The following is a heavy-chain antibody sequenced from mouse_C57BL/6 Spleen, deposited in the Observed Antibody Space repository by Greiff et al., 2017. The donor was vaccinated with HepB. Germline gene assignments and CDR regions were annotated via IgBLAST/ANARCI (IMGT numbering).Heavy chain of an antibody. CDR3: ANQGSSGPYAMDY. CDR2: IGPGSGST. CDR1: GYTFTDYY. V-gene: IGHV1-77*01. J-gene: IGHJ4*01. Sequence: VQLQQSGAELVKPGASVKISCKASGYTFTDYYINWVKQRPGQGLEWIGKIGPGSGSTYYNEKFKGKATLTADKSSSTAYMQLSSLTSEDSAVYFCANQGSSGPYAMDYWGQGTSVTVSS. D-gene: IGHD3-2*02.